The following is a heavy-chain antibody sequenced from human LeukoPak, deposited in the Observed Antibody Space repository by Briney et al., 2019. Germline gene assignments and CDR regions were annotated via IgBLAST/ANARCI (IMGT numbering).Heavy chain of an antibody. Sequence: SENLSLKCTVSGGSINSGDYYWRWIRQPPGRGLGWIGYICYSESTYFNPSLKSRVTISVDTSKNQFSLKLSSVTAADTAVYECARDPRSRCYYYGMDVWGQGTTVTVSS. CDR2: ICYSEST. D-gene: IGHD5-24*01. V-gene: IGHV4-30-4*01. CDR1: GGSINSGDYY. CDR3: ARDPRSRCYYYGMDV. J-gene: IGHJ6*02.